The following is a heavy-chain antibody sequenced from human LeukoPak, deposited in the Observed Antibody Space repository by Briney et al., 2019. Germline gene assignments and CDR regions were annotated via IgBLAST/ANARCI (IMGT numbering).Heavy chain of an antibody. J-gene: IGHJ4*02. CDR3: ARAMFGGVIPDY. CDR1: GGSISSYY. CDR2: IYYSGST. D-gene: IGHD3-16*02. V-gene: IGHV4-59*01. Sequence: NPSETLSLTCTVPGGSISSYYWSWIRQPPGKGLEWIGYIYYSGSTNYNPSLKSRVTISVDTSKNQFSLKLSSVTAADTAVYYCARAMFGGVIPDYWGQGTLVTVSS.